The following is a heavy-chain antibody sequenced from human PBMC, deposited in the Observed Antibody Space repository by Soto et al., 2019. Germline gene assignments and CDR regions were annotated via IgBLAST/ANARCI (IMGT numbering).Heavy chain of an antibody. V-gene: IGHV4-59*01. Sequence: QVQLQESGPGLVKPSETLSLTCTVSGGSISRYYWSWIRQPPGKGLECIGNMINTGSTVYNPSFKSRVTIAVDTSKTQFALKLNSVTAADTAVYYCARDLWGYCGTDCYPLDVWGQGTTVTVSS. CDR2: MINTGST. D-gene: IGHD2-21*02. J-gene: IGHJ6*02. CDR3: ARDLWGYCGTDCYPLDV. CDR1: GGSISRYY.